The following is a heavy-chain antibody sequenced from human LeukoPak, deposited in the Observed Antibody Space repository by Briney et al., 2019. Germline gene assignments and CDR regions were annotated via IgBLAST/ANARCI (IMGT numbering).Heavy chain of an antibody. J-gene: IGHJ4*02. CDR3: AKDQWQQLVIQY. CDR2: ISYDGSNK. CDR1: GFTFSRYG. Sequence: GRSLRLSCAACGFTFSRYGMQWVRLAPGTGLEWVAVISYDGSNKYYADSVKGRFTISRDNSKNMLYLQMNSLRAEDTAVYYCAKDQWQQLVIQYWGQGTLVTVSS. D-gene: IGHD6-13*01. V-gene: IGHV3-30*18.